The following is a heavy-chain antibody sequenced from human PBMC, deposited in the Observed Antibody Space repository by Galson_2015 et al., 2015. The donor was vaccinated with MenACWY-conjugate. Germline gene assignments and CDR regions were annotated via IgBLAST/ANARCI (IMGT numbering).Heavy chain of an antibody. Sequence: SLRLSCAASGFVFSDYCMHWVRHAPGKGLECVSRICAGGISIMYGDSVRGRFTISRDDAENTLYLQMDGLGADDTAVYFCVRGSIGWRGMDIWGQGTTVTVSS. CDR1: GFVFSDYC. J-gene: IGHJ6*02. D-gene: IGHD2-15*01. V-gene: IGHV3-74*03. CDR3: VRGSIGWRGMDI. CDR2: ICAGGISI.